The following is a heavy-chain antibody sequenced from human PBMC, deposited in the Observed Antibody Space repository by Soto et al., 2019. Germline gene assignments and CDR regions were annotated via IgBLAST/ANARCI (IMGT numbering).Heavy chain of an antibody. CDR3: ATERLYCDILTGYYPAQECDS. D-gene: IGHD3-9*01. V-gene: IGHV1-69*12. J-gene: IGHJ4*02. CDR1: GGTFRSYA. Sequence: QVQLVQSGAEVKKPGSSVKVSCKASGGTFRSYAISWVRQAPGQGLEWMGGIIPIFGTANYAQKFQGRVKITADESTSPAYMELSSLRSEDTAVYYCATERLYCDILTGYYPAQECDSWSQGTLVTVSS. CDR2: IIPIFGTA.